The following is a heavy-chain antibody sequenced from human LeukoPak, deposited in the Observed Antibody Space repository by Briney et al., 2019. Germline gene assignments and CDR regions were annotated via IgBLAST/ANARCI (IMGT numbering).Heavy chain of an antibody. CDR3: ARNQYSYYYMDV. D-gene: IGHD1-14*01. J-gene: IGHJ6*03. V-gene: IGHV4-39*07. Sequence: LSETLSLTCTVSGGSISSSSYYWGWIRQPPGKGLEWIGSIYYSGSTYYNPSLKSRVTISVDPSKKHFSLKLTSVTAADTAVYYCARNQYSYYYMDVWGKGTTVTVSS. CDR2: IYYSGST. CDR1: GGSISSSSYY.